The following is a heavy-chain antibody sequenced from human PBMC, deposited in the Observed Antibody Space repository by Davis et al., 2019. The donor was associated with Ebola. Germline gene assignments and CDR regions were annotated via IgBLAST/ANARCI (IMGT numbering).Heavy chain of an antibody. CDR3: ARDLDPYYYGMDV. D-gene: IGHD2-2*03. V-gene: IGHV1-69*06. CDR1: GGTFSSYA. CDR2: IIPIFGTA. Sequence: AASVKVSCKASGGTFSSYAISWVRQAPAQGLEWMGGIIPIFGTANYAQKFQGRVTITADKSTSTAYMELSSLRSEDTAVYYCARDLDPYYYGMDVWGQGTTVTVSS. J-gene: IGHJ6*02.